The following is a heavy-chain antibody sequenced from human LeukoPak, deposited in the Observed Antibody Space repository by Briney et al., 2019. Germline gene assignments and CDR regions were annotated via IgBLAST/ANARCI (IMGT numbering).Heavy chain of an antibody. CDR3: ASPFGDVEGY. Sequence: ETSETLSLTCTVSGGSISSSSYYWGWIRQPPGKGLEWIGSIYYSGSTYYNPSLKSRVTISVDTSKNQFSLKLSSVTAADTAVYYCASPFGDVEGYWGQGTLVTVSS. J-gene: IGHJ4*02. V-gene: IGHV4-39*01. CDR2: IYYSGST. CDR1: GGSISSSSYY. D-gene: IGHD3-10*01.